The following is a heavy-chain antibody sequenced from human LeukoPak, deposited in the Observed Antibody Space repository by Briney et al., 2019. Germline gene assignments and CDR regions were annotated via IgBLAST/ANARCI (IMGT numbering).Heavy chain of an antibody. CDR3: ARAIAAAAPTPFDY. CDR1: GFTVSSNY. CDR2: IYSGGST. J-gene: IGHJ4*02. D-gene: IGHD6-13*01. V-gene: IGHV3-53*01. Sequence: GGSLRLSCAASGFTVSSNYMSWVRQAPGKGLEWVSVIYSGGSTYYADSVKGRFTISRDNSKNTLYLQMNSLRAEDTAVYYCARAIAAAAPTPFDYWGQGTLVTVSS.